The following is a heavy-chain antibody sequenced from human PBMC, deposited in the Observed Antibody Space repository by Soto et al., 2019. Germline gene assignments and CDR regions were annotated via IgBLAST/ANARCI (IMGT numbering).Heavy chain of an antibody. Sequence: SETLSLTCAVDGGSFSGYYWSWIRQPPGKGLEWIGEINHSGVTNYKPSLKRRVTISVDTSKNQFSLQLKSVTAADTALYYCARFSGSYYYAMDVWGQGSTVT. D-gene: IGHD6-19*01. J-gene: IGHJ6*02. CDR3: ARFSGSYYYAMDV. V-gene: IGHV4-34*01. CDR2: INHSGVT. CDR1: GGSFSGYY.